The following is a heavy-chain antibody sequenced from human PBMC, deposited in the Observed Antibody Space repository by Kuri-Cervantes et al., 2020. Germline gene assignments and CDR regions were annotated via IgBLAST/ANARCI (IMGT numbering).Heavy chain of an antibody. CDR1: GGSISSSNW. Sequence: LSLTCAVSGGSISSSNWWSWVRQPSGKGLEWIGEIYHSGSTNYNPSLKSRVTISVDKSKNQFSLKLSSVTAADTAVYYCARGTVLRFLGYMDVWGKGTTVTVSS. V-gene: IGHV4-4*02. J-gene: IGHJ6*03. D-gene: IGHD3-3*01. CDR2: IYHSGST. CDR3: ARGTVLRFLGYMDV.